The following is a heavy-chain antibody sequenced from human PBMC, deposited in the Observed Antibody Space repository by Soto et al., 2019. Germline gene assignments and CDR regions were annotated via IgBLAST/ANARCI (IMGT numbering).Heavy chain of an antibody. Sequence: PGGSLRLSCAAPGFSFSTYTMNWVRQASGKGLEWVSCISSSSTYIYYADSVKGRFTISRDNAKNSLYLQMNSLRAEVTAVYDGARDPQHMDPWRVRTFYYWGEG. CDR3: ARDPQHMDPWRVRTFYY. D-gene: IGHD6-19*01. CDR1: GFSFSTYT. CDR2: ISSSSTYI. V-gene: IGHV3-21*01. J-gene: IGHJ4*02.